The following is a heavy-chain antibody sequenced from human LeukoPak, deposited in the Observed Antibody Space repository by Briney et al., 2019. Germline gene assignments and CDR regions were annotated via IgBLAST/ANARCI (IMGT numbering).Heavy chain of an antibody. J-gene: IGHJ4*02. CDR2: ISGTGGST. D-gene: IGHD2/OR15-2a*01. Sequence: PGGSLRLSCAVSGFIVSSDYMSWVRQAPGKGLEWVAGISGTGGSTHYADSVKGRFTISRDNSKNTVYLQMRNLRVEHTAVYYCAKVVAGNIDYYFDYWGQGILVAVSS. CDR3: AKVVAGNIDYYFDY. V-gene: IGHV3-23*01. CDR1: GFIVSSDY.